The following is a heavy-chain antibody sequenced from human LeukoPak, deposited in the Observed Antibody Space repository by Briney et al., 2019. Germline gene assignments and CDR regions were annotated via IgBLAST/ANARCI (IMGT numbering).Heavy chain of an antibody. V-gene: IGHV1-8*01. Sequence: GASVKVSCKASGYTFTCYDINWVRQATGQGLEWMGWMNPNSGNTGYAQKFQGRVTMTRNTSISTAYMELSSLRSEDTAVYYCARFSSGWYYYYGMDVWGQGTTVTVSS. D-gene: IGHD6-19*01. CDR1: GYTFTCYD. CDR3: ARFSSGWYYYYGMDV. CDR2: MNPNSGNT. J-gene: IGHJ6*02.